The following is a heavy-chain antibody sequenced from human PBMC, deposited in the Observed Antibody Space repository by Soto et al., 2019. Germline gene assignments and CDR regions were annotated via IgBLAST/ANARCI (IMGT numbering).Heavy chain of an antibody. CDR1: GGSISSDSYF. J-gene: IGHJ5*02. CDR3: ARHQSHSSSYVDP. D-gene: IGHD6-13*01. CDR2: VYYSRTT. Sequence: SETLSLTCTVSGGSISSDSYFWGWIRQPPGEGLDWIGTVYYSRTTYYNPSLKSRVTISVDTSKNQFSLKLSSVTAADTAVYYCARHQSHSSSYVDPWGQGTLVTVSS. V-gene: IGHV4-39*01.